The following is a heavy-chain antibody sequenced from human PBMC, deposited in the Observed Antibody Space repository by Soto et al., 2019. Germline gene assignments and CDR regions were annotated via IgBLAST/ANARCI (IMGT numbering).Heavy chain of an antibody. Sequence: EVQLVESGGDLVQPGGSLRLSCTASGFTFSNYWMSWVRQAPGKGLEWVANIGQDGSQRNYVDSVKGRFTISRDNAENLLYLQMNSLRAEDTAIYYCASARHIGPWGQGTLVTVSS. CDR3: ASARHIGP. J-gene: IGHJ5*02. D-gene: IGHD2-21*01. V-gene: IGHV3-7*01. CDR1: GFTFSNYW. CDR2: IGQDGSQR.